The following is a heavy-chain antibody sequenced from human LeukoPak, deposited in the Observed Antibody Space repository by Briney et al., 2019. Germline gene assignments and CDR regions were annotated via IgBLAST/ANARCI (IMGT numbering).Heavy chain of an antibody. D-gene: IGHD3-16*01. Sequence: SETLSLTCTVSGGSISSYYWSWIRQPPGKGLEWIGYIYYSGSTNYNPSLKSRVTISVDTSKNQFSLKLSSVTAADTAVYYCARETSQKGAHYMDVWGKGSTVTISS. J-gene: IGHJ6*03. CDR3: ARETSQKGAHYMDV. CDR1: GGSISSYY. V-gene: IGHV4-59*01. CDR2: IYYSGST.